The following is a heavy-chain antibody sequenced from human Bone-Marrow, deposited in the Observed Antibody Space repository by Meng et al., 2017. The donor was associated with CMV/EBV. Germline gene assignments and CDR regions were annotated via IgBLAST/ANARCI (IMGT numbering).Heavy chain of an antibody. Sequence: SETLSLTCAVSGGPISSSNWWSWVRQPPGKGLEWIGEIYHSGSTNYNPSLKSRVTISVDKSKNQFSLKLSSVTAADTAVYYCARAGYCSSTSCYGHGMDVWGQGTTVTVSS. D-gene: IGHD2-2*01. J-gene: IGHJ6*02. CDR3: ARAGYCSSTSCYGHGMDV. CDR1: GGPISSSNW. V-gene: IGHV4-4*02. CDR2: IYHSGST.